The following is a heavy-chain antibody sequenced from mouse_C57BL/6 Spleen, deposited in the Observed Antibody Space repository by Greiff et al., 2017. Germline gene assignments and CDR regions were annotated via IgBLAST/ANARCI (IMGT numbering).Heavy chain of an antibody. V-gene: IGHV5-9-1*02. D-gene: IGHD1-1*01. Sequence: KVVEWVAYISSGGDYIYYADTVKGRFTISRDNARNTLYLQMSSLKSEDTAMYYCTRDQGYGSSYWYFDVWGTGTTVTVSS. J-gene: IGHJ1*03. CDR3: TRDQGYGSSYWYFDV. CDR2: ISSGGDYI.